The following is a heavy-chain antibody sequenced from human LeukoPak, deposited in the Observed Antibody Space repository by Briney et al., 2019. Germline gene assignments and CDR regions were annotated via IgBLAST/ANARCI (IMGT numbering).Heavy chain of an antibody. J-gene: IGHJ4*02. CDR3: ATCGGDCYNGDYFDY. CDR2: ISGSGDST. Sequence: GGSLRLSCAASGFTFSTYGMSWVRQAPGKGLEWVSVISGSGDSTHYADSVKGRFTISRDNSKNTLYLQMNSLRVEDTAVYYCATCGGDCYNGDYFDYWGQGTLVTVSS. V-gene: IGHV3-23*01. CDR1: GFTFSTYG. D-gene: IGHD2-21*02.